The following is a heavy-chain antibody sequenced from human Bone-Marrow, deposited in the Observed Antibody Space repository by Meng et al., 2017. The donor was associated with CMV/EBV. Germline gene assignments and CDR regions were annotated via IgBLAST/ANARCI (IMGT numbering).Heavy chain of an antibody. J-gene: IGHJ3*01. CDR1: GGTFSTYA. CDR2: IIPILGTG. V-gene: IGHV1-69*05. CDR3: AKYQARTSYSQDAFDL. Sequence: SVKVSCKASGGTFSTYAISWVRQAPGQGLEWMGGIIPILGTGKYAQKFQGRVTITTDESTSTAYMELSSLRFEDTAVYYCAKYQARTSYSQDAFDLWGPGTMVPVSS. D-gene: IGHD2-2*01.